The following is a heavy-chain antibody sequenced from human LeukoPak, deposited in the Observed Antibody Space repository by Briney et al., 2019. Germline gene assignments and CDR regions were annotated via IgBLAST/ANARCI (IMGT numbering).Heavy chain of an antibody. J-gene: IGHJ5*02. Sequence: NSSETLSPTCTVSGGSISSGGYYWSWIRQPPGKGLEWIGYIYHSGSTYYNPSLKSRVTISVDRSKNQFSLKLSSVTAADTAVYYCAMGLTYYDFWSGYPNWFDPWGQGTLVTVSS. D-gene: IGHD3-3*01. CDR2: IYHSGST. CDR1: GGSISSGGYY. V-gene: IGHV4-30-2*01. CDR3: AMGLTYYDFWSGYPNWFDP.